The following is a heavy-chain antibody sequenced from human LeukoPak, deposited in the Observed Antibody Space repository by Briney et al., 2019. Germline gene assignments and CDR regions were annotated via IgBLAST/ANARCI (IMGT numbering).Heavy chain of an antibody. J-gene: IGHJ4*02. CDR2: LSGSGGST. D-gene: IGHD3-10*01. Sequence: GGSLRLSCAASGFTFSNYAMSWVRQAPGKGLEWVSALSGSGGSTYYADSVKGRFTISRDNSKNTLYLQMNSLRAEDTAVYYCARGTYTFYYGTGVGYWGQGTLVTVSS. CDR3: ARGTYTFYYGTGVGY. V-gene: IGHV3-23*01. CDR1: GFTFSNYA.